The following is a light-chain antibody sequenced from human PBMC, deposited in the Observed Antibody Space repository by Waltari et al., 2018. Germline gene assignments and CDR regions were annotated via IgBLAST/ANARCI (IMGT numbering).Light chain of an antibody. CDR3: ASWDDSLNGLV. CDR2: GNS. CDR1: TSNIGSNP. Sequence: QSALTQSPSASGTPGQRVTISCSGSTSNIGSNPANWYQQLPGTAPKLLINGNSHRPSGVPDRFSGSKSGTSASLAISGLRSEDEADYFCASWDDSLNGLVFGAGTKLTVL. J-gene: IGLJ3*02. V-gene: IGLV1-44*01.